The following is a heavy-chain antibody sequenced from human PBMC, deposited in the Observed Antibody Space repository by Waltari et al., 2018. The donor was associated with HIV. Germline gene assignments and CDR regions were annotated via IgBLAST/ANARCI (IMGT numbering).Heavy chain of an antibody. CDR1: GGSVSSSSYF. CDR2: INYTGRA. J-gene: IGHJ2*01. D-gene: IGHD1-26*01. V-gene: IGHV4-39*01. Sequence: QLQLQESGPGLVKPSETLSLTCTVSGGSVSSSSYFWGWIRQPPGKGLEWVGRINYTGRAYYNPSLKSRVTISVDTSKNQFSLKVTSGTAADTAVYYCARHALRVGAAYWNFDLWGRGTLVTVSS. CDR3: ARHALRVGAAYWNFDL.